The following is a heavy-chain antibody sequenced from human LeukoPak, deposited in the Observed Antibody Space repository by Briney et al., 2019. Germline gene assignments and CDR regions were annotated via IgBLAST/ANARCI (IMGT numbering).Heavy chain of an antibody. V-gene: IGHV3-23*01. J-gene: IGHJ3*02. Sequence: GSLRLSFAASGLPFSSFAMNWVRPAPGKGLAWVSTISGSGGSTYYADSVKGRFTISRDNSEGTLYLQMNSLRADGASVYFCAKSVPHGCHDFRDAFEIWGQGTMVTVSS. CDR3: AKSVPHGCHDFRDAFEI. CDR2: ISGSGGST. CDR1: GLPFSSFA. D-gene: IGHD2-21*02.